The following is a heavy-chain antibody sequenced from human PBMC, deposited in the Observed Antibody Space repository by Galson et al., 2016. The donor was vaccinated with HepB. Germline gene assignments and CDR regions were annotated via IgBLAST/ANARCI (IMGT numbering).Heavy chain of an antibody. CDR2: IWFDGSNE. CDR1: GFTFSYTY. Sequence: SLRLSCAASGFTFSYTYMTWVRQAPGKGLEWVAVIWFDGSNENYGDSVKGRFTISRDNSKDTLYMQINSLRPEDTATYFCARQLVTDGYPFDIWGQGTLVAVSP. J-gene: IGHJ4*02. CDR3: ARQLVTDGYPFDI. D-gene: IGHD5-24*01. V-gene: IGHV3-33*08.